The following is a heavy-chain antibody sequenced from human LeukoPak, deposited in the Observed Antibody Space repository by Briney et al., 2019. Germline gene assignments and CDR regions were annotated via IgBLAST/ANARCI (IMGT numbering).Heavy chain of an antibody. D-gene: IGHD6-19*01. CDR3: ARGGSKQWLVDDS. V-gene: IGHV4-59*02. J-gene: IGHJ4*02. CDR2: IHYSGST. Sequence: PSETLSLTCTVSGGSVSGYYWSWIRQPPGKGLEWIGYIHYSGSTNYNPSLKSRVTISVDTSKNQFPLKLSSVTAADTAIYYCARGGSKQWLVDDSWGQGTLVTVSS. CDR1: GGSVSGYY.